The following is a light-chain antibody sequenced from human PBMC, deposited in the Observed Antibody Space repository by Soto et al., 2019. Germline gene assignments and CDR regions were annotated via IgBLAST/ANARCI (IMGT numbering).Light chain of an antibody. Sequence: EIVLTQSPATLSLSPGEGATLSCRASQSVRSYLAWYQQKPGQAPRLLIYDASNRATGIPARFSGSGSGTDFTLTISSLEPEDFAVYYCQQRSNWITFGQGTRLEIK. CDR1: QSVRSY. CDR2: DAS. CDR3: QQRSNWIT. J-gene: IGKJ5*01. V-gene: IGKV3-11*01.